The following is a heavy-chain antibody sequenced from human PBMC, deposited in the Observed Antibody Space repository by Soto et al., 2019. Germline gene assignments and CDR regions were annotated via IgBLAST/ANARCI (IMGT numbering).Heavy chain of an antibody. CDR1: GFTFSRFD. Sequence: GGSLRLSCAASGFTFSRFDMHWVRQVAGKGLEWVSTIGSAGDTYFSGSGRGRFTISRGSGKNSVYLQMNSLGAGDTAVYYCESADEGLFDYGMDGWGQGTTVTVSS. CDR2: IGSAGDT. J-gene: IGHJ6*02. V-gene: IGHV3-13*01. CDR3: ESADEGLFDYGMDG.